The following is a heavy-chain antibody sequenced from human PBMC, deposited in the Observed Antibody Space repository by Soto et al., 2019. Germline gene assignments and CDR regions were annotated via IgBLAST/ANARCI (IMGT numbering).Heavy chain of an antibody. J-gene: IGHJ3*02. CDR1: GFTFSSYA. CDR3: ARVGRFGESVAFDI. V-gene: IGHV3-64*01. Sequence: GESLKISCAASGFTFSSYAMHWVRQAPGKGLEYVSAISSNGGSTYYANSVKGRFTISRDNSKNTLYLQMGSLRAEDMAVYYCARVGRFGESVAFDIWGQGTMVTVSS. CDR2: ISSNGGST. D-gene: IGHD3-10*01.